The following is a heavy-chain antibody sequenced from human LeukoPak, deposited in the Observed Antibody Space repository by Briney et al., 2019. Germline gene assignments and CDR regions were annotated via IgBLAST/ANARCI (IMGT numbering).Heavy chain of an antibody. Sequence: ASVKVSCKASGYTFTSYYMHWVRQAPGQGLEWMGIINPSGGSTSYAQKFQGRVTMTRDTSTSTDYMELSSLRSEDTAVYYCARSSGRSPNRDYMDVWGKGTTVTISS. V-gene: IGHV1-46*01. CDR1: GYTFTSYY. CDR2: INPSGGST. D-gene: IGHD1-14*01. J-gene: IGHJ6*03. CDR3: ARSSGRSPNRDYMDV.